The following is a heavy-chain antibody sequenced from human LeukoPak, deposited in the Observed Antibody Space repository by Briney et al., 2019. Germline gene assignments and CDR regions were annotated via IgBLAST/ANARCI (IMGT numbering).Heavy chain of an antibody. CDR2: IYSGGST. CDR3: ARGPYGDDSNGYYGMDV. V-gene: IGHV3-53*01. CDR1: GGSISSGGYY. D-gene: IGHD4-17*01. J-gene: IGHJ6*02. Sequence: TSETLSLTCTVSGGSISSGGYYWSWVRQAPGKGLEWVSIIYSGGSTYYADSVKGRFTISRDNSKNTLYLQMNSLRAEDTAVYYCARGPYGDDSNGYYGMDVWGQGTTVTVSS.